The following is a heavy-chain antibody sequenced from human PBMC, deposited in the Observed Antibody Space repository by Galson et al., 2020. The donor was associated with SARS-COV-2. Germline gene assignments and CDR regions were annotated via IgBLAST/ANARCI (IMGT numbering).Heavy chain of an antibody. D-gene: IGHD3-22*01. J-gene: IGHJ4*02. CDR1: GFTFSNAW. Sequence: TGGSLRLSCAASGFTFSNAWMSWVRQAPGKGLEWVGRIKSKTDGGTTDYAAPVKGRFTISRDDSKNTLYLQMNSLKTEDTAVYYCTTGYDSSGYYPYYFGYWGQGTLVTVSS. CDR3: TTGYDSSGYYPYYFGY. V-gene: IGHV3-15*01. CDR2: IKSKTDGGTT.